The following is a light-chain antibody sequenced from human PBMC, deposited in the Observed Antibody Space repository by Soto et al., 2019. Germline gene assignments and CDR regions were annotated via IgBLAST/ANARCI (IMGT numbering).Light chain of an antibody. CDR2: DVT. J-gene: IGLJ1*01. CDR3: TSFAGSGTYV. CDR1: SSDVGGYNY. Sequence: QSALTQPASVSGSPGQSIAISCTGTSSDVGGYNYVSWYQQYPGKAPKLIIFDVTNRPSGVSDRFSGSKSGSTASLTISGLQADDEADYYCTSFAGSGTYVFGTGTKLTVL. V-gene: IGLV2-14*01.